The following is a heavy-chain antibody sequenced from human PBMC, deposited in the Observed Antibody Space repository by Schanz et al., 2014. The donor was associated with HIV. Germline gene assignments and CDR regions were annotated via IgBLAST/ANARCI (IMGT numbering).Heavy chain of an antibody. D-gene: IGHD3-3*02. J-gene: IGHJ6*02. CDR3: AKSPIFGDVIFYGMDV. CDR1: GGTFSNYA. Sequence: QVQLVQSGAEVKKPGSSVKVSCKASGGTFSNYAISWVRQAPGQGLEWMGGIIPIFGTTNYAQKFQGRVTITADKSTRTAYMELSSLRFEDTAVYYCAKSPIFGDVIFYGMDVWGQGTTVTVSS. V-gene: IGHV1-69*06. CDR2: IIPIFGTT.